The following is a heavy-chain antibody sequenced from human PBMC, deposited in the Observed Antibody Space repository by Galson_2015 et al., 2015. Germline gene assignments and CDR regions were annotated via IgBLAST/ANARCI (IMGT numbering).Heavy chain of an antibody. D-gene: IGHD2-21*01. J-gene: IGHJ4*02. CDR2: IWYDGKNQ. CDR3: ARGRHRSDY. V-gene: IGHV3-33*01. CDR1: GFTFSTYG. Sequence: SLRLSCAASGFTFSTYGMHWVRQAPGKGLEWLALIWYDGKNQYYADSVKGRFTISRDNSKNMLYLQINSLRVEDTAVYYCARGRHRSDYWAREPWSPSPQ.